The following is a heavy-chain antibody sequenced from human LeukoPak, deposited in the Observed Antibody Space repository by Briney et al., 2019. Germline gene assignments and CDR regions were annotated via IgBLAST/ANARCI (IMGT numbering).Heavy chain of an antibody. D-gene: IGHD2-21*02. Sequence: GGSLRLSCAASGFTFSSYWMHWVRQAPGKGLVWVSRINSDGSSTSYADSVKGRFTISRDNSKNTLVLQMNSLRSEDTAVYFCARDNRDWAFDYWGQGTLVTVSS. V-gene: IGHV3-74*01. CDR2: INSDGSST. CDR3: ARDNRDWAFDY. J-gene: IGHJ4*02. CDR1: GFTFSSYW.